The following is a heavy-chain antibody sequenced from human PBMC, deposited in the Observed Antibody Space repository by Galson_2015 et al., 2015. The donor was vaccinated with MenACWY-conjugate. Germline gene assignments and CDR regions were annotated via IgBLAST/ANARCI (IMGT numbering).Heavy chain of an antibody. CDR3: ARQDPSGHYDY. CDR1: GYTFTAYH. Sequence: SVKVSCKASGYTFTAYHIHWVRQAPGQGLEWMGRINPNSGGRDYARKFQGRVTMTRDTSISTAYMELAGLRSDDTVFYYCARQDPSGHYDYWGQGTLVTVSS. D-gene: IGHD3-22*01. CDR2: INPNSGGR. V-gene: IGHV1-2*05. J-gene: IGHJ4*02.